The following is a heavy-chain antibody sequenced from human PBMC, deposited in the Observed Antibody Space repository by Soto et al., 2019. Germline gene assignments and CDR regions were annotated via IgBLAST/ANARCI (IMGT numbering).Heavy chain of an antibody. CDR2: INPSGGST. V-gene: IGHV1-46*01. CDR3: AAFASSVGLSLGF. Sequence: ASVKVSCKASGYTFTSYYMHWVRQAPGQGLEWMGIINPSGGSTSYAQKFQGRVTMTRDRDTSTTTTSMELSSLTSEDTAVYYCAAFASSVGLSLGFWGQGTLVTVS. D-gene: IGHD3-16*01. J-gene: IGHJ4*02. CDR1: GYTFTSYY.